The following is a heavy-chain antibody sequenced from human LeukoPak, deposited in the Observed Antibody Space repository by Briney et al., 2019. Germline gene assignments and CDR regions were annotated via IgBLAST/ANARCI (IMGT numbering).Heavy chain of an antibody. CDR1: GYTFTSYD. D-gene: IGHD6-13*01. CDR2: IHPNSGDT. J-gene: IGHJ4*02. CDR3: ARDGSNWSSLHF. V-gene: IGHV1-2*06. Sequence: ASVKVSCKASGYTFTSYDINWVRQAPGQGLEWMGRIHPNSGDTNYVQRFQGRVTMTRDTSINTVFLDLSRLRSDDTAVYYCARDGSNWSSLHFWGQGTLVTVSS.